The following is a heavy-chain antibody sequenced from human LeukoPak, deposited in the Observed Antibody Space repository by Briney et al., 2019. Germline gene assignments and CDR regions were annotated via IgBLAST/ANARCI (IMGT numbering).Heavy chain of an antibody. CDR3: ARDTYYYDSSGYYPFDY. CDR2: INPSGGST. D-gene: IGHD3-22*01. V-gene: IGHV1-46*01. Sequence: ASVKVSCKASGYTFTSYYMHWVRQAPGQGLECMGIINPSGGSTSYAQKFQGRVTMTRDMSTSTVYMELSSLRSEDTAVYYCARDTYYYDSSGYYPFDYWGQGTLVTVSS. CDR1: GYTFTSYY. J-gene: IGHJ4*02.